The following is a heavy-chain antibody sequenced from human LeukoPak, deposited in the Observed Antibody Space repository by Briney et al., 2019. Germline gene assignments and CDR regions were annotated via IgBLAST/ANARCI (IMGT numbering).Heavy chain of an antibody. CDR3: ATDIDYYGSGTYYKRG. CDR2: INPKIADT. Sequence: ASVKVSCKASGYTFNDFYVHWVRQAPGQGLEWMGWINPKIADTIYAQSVRGRVTMTRDTSITTAYLELSSLRSDDTAVYYCATDIDYYGSGTYYKRGWGQGTLVTVSS. D-gene: IGHD3-10*01. CDR1: GYTFNDFY. J-gene: IGHJ4*02. V-gene: IGHV1-2*02.